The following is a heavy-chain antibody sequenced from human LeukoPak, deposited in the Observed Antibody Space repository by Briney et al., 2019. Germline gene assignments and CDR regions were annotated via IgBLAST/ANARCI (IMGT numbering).Heavy chain of an antibody. V-gene: IGHV3-23*01. Sequence: GGSLRLSCAASGFTFSSYAMSWVRQAPGKGLEWVSAISGSGGSTYYADSVKGRFTISRDNAKNSLYLQMNSLRAEDTAVYYCARGRDVLLWFGEISAQIFDPWGQGTLVTVSS. CDR2: ISGSGGST. J-gene: IGHJ5*02. D-gene: IGHD3-10*01. CDR3: ARGRDVLLWFGEISAQIFDP. CDR1: GFTFSSYA.